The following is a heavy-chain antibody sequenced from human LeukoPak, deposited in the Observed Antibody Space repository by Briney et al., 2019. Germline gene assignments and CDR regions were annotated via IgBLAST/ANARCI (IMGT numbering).Heavy chain of an antibody. CDR1: GFTFSKYG. V-gene: IGHV3-23*01. CDR2: ISGSGGNT. CDR3: AKGMGFGESSFDY. Sequence: GGSLRLSCAASGFTFSKYGMSWVRQAPGKGLDWVSGISGSGGNTDYADSVKGRFTIFRDNSKNTLYLQMNSLTAEDTAVYYCAKGMGFGESSFDYWGQGTLVTVSS. J-gene: IGHJ4*02. D-gene: IGHD3-10*01.